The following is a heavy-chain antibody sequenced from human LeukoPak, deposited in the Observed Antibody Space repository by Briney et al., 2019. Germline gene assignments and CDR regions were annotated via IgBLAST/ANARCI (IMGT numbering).Heavy chain of an antibody. Sequence: PSQTLSLTCTVSGGSISSGSYYWSWIRQPAGNGLEWIGRIYTSGSTNYNPSLKSRVTISVDTSKNQFSLKLSSVTAADTAVYYCARGRDYYGSGSRTLYYYYYYMDVWGKGTTVTVSS. CDR1: GGSISSGSYY. CDR3: ARGRDYYGSGSRTLYYYYYYMDV. J-gene: IGHJ6*03. D-gene: IGHD3-10*01. CDR2: IYTSGST. V-gene: IGHV4-61*02.